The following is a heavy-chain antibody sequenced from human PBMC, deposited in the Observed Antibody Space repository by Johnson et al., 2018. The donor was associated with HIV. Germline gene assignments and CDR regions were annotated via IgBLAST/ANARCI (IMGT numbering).Heavy chain of an antibody. V-gene: IGHV3-53*01. J-gene: IGHJ3*02. CDR3: AKDREGGYSHGYGAFDI. D-gene: IGHD5-18*01. Sequence: VQLVESGGGLIQPGGSLRLSCAASGFTVSSNYMSWVRQAPGKGLEWVSVIYSGGSTCYADSVKGRFTISRDNSKNTLYLQLNSLRAEDMATYYCAKDREGGYSHGYGAFDIWGQGTMVTVSS. CDR1: GFTVSSNY. CDR2: IYSGGST.